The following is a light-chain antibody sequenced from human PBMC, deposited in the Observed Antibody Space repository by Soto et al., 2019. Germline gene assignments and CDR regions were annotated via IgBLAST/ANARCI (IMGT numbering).Light chain of an antibody. Sequence: EILLTQSPGTLSLSPGERATLSCRASQSVSSSYLAWYQQKPGRAPRLLIYGASSRATGIPDRFSGSGSGTDFTLTISRLEPEDFAVYYCQQYGSSSWTFGQGTKVDIK. V-gene: IGKV3-20*01. CDR3: QQYGSSSWT. J-gene: IGKJ1*01. CDR1: QSVSSSY. CDR2: GAS.